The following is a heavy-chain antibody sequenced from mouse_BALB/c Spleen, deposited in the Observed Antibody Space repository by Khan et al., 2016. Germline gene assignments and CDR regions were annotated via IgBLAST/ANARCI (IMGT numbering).Heavy chain of an antibody. CDR2: IVPSNGRS. Sequence: QVQLQQSGAELVKPGASVKLSCKASGYTFTSYCIHWVKQRPGQGLEWTGDIVPSNGRSNYNEKFKIKGTLTVDKSSSTAYMQLSSLTSEDSAVYYCPSPYLFCSSYFYVCGAGTTITVSS. V-gene: IGHV1S81*02. J-gene: IGHJ1*01. CDR3: PSPYLFCSSYFYV. CDR1: GYTFTSYC. D-gene: IGHD1-1*01.